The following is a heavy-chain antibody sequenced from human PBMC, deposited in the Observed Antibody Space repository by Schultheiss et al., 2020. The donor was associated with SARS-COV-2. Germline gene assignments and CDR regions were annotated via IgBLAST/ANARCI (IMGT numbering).Heavy chain of an antibody. CDR2: IYYSGST. V-gene: IGHV4-59*12. CDR1: GGSISSYY. D-gene: IGHD3-10*01. Sequence: SETLSLTCTVSGGSISSYYWSWIRQPPGKGLEWIGYIYYSGSTYYNPSLKSRVTISVDTSKNQFSLKLSSVTAADTAVYYCARRGITMVQGVIAYYYYYGMDVWGQGTTVTVSS. J-gene: IGHJ6*02. CDR3: ARRGITMVQGVIAYYYYYGMDV.